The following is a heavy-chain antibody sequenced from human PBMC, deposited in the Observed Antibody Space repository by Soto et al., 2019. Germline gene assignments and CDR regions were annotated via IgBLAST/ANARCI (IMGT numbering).Heavy chain of an antibody. V-gene: IGHV1-18*04. J-gene: IGHJ4*02. CDR3: ARDPGRSDSSGWPPSAVFDS. Sequence: ASVKVSCKASGYTFTSYGISWVRQAPGQGLEWMGWISAYNGNTNYAQKLQGRVTMTTDTSTSTAYMELRSLRSDDRDVYYCARDPGRSDSSGWPPSAVFDSWGQGTLVTVSS. D-gene: IGHD6-19*01. CDR2: ISAYNGNT. CDR1: GYTFTSYG.